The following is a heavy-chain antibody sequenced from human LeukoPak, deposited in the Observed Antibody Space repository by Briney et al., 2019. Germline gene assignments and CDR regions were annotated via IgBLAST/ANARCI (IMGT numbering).Heavy chain of an antibody. CDR1: GGSITNYY. CDR3: ARPGRQDAYNGHYWYFDL. D-gene: IGHD5-24*01. V-gene: IGHV4-59*01. Sequence: SATLSLTCTVSGGSITNYYWNWIRQPPGKDLEWIGCVSYSGRTHYSSALKSRVTISVDTSKNQFSLNLRSVTAADTAVYYCARPGRQDAYNGHYWYFDLWGRGTLVTVSS. J-gene: IGHJ2*01. CDR2: VSYSGRT.